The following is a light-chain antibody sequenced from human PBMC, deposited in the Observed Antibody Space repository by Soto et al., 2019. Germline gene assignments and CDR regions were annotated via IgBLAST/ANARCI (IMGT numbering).Light chain of an antibody. Sequence: QSALTQPPSASGSPGQSVTISCTGTSSDVGGYNYVSWYQQHPGKAPKLMIYEVSKRPSGVPDRFSGSKSGNTASLTISGLQAEDEGDYYCSSFAGINNLLFGGGTKLTVL. V-gene: IGLV2-8*01. J-gene: IGLJ2*01. CDR2: EVS. CDR1: SSDVGGYNY. CDR3: SSFAGINNLL.